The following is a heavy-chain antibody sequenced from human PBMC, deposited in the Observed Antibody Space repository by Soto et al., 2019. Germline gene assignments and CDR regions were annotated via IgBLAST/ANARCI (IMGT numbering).Heavy chain of an antibody. CDR3: ADISLGYWSTTTCPPDY. J-gene: IGHJ4*02. CDR1: GGSFNTYA. D-gene: IGHD2-2*01. CDR2: IIPVFGRV. Sequence: QVQLVQSGAEVKKPGSSVRVSCKASGGSFNTYAISWVRQAPGLGLEWMGGIIPVFGRVTYAQKFQGRVTITPAASTSTAYMELRRLRSDDTAIYYCADISLGYWSTTTCPPDYWGPGTLVTVAS. V-gene: IGHV1-69*05.